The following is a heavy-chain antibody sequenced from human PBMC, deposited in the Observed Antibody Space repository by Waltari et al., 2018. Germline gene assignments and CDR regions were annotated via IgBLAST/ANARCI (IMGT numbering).Heavy chain of an antibody. V-gene: IGHV3-53*02. CDR1: GFTVSNNF. CDR2: IYSRGDT. CDR3: ARKTDSGGSGGF. D-gene: IGHD3-22*01. J-gene: IGHJ4*02. Sequence: EVQLVETGGGLIQSGGSLSLSCAAPGFTVSNNFMYWLRQAPGKGLEWVALIYSRGDTYHADSVKGRFTISRDNSQNTLYLQMNSLRVEDTAVYFCARKTDSGGSGGFWGQGTRVTVSS.